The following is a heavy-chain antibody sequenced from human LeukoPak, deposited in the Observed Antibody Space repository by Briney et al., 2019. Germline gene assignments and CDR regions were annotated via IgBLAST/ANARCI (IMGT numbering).Heavy chain of an antibody. CDR1: GFTFSSYG. CDR3: AKNSRTVTTPYYFDY. D-gene: IGHD4-17*01. J-gene: IGHJ4*02. V-gene: IGHV3-30*18. CDR2: ISYDGSNK. Sequence: PGRSLRLSCAASGFTFSSYGMHWVRQAPGEGLEWVAVISYDGSNKYYADSVKGRFTISRDNSKNTLYLQMNSLRAEDTAVYYCAKNSRTVTTPYYFDYWGQGTLVTVSS.